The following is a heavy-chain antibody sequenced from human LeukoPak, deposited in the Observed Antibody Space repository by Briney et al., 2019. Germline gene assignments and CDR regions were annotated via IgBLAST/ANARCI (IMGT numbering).Heavy chain of an antibody. CDR1: GYTFTSYG. V-gene: IGHV1-18*01. J-gene: IGHJ4*02. Sequence: ASVKVSCKASGYTFTSYGISWVRQAPGQGLEWMGWISAYNGNTNYAQKLQGRVTMTTDTSTSTAYMELRSLRSDDTAVYYCARSNWYSGSYYPGFDYWGQGTLVTVSS. CDR3: ARSNWYSGSYYPGFDY. D-gene: IGHD1-26*01. CDR2: ISAYNGNT.